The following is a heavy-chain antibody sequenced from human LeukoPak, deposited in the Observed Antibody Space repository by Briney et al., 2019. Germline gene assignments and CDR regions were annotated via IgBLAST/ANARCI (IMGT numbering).Heavy chain of an antibody. Sequence: SETLSPTCTVSGGSISSSSYYWGWIRQPPGKGLEWIGSIYYSGSTYYNPSLKSRVTISVDTSKNQFSLKLSSVTAADTAVYYCARRKNLVGATDYWGQGTLVTVSS. J-gene: IGHJ4*02. CDR3: ARRKNLVGATDY. V-gene: IGHV4-39*01. CDR1: GGSISSSSYY. D-gene: IGHD1-26*01. CDR2: IYYSGST.